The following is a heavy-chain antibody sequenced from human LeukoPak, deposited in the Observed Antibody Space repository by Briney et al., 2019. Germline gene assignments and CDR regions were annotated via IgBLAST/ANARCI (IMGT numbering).Heavy chain of an antibody. CDR1: GFTFSSYW. D-gene: IGHD4-17*01. V-gene: IGHV3-7*01. CDR3: ARERTLYGDYGTFDY. CDR2: IKQDGSEK. J-gene: IGHJ4*02. Sequence: GGSLRLSCAASGFTFSSYWMSWVRQAPGKGLEWVANIKQDGSEKYYVDSVKGRFTISRDNAKNSLYLQMNSLRAEDTAVYYCARERTLYGDYGTFDYWGQGTLVTVSS.